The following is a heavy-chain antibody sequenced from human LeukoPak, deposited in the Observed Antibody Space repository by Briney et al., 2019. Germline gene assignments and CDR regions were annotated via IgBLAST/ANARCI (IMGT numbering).Heavy chain of an antibody. V-gene: IGHV3-53*01. D-gene: IGHD3-16*01. CDR1: GFTVSNNH. Sequence: GSLRLSCGASGFTVSNNHMSWVRQAPGKGLEWVSITYSDGTTYYADSVKGRFTISRDNSRNTLYVQMNSLRAEDTAVYFCARDRVEVTTSMLGGVERTVTDYYGMDVWGQGTTVTVSS. CDR3: ARDRVEVTTSMLGGVERTVTDYYGMDV. CDR2: TYSDGTT. J-gene: IGHJ6*02.